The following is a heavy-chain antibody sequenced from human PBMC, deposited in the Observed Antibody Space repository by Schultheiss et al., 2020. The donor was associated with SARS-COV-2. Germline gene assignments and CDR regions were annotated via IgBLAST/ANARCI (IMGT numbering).Heavy chain of an antibody. CDR1: GFTFSTYS. Sequence: GGSLRLSCAGSGFTFSTYSMIWVRQAPGKGLEWVSYISGSSVTIYYADSVKGRFTISRDIFKNTVFLQMNSLRAEDTAVYYCARDIGGFYLDSWGRGTLVTVSS. V-gene: IGHV3-48*01. CDR2: ISGSSVTI. J-gene: IGHJ4*02. D-gene: IGHD3-10*01. CDR3: ARDIGGFYLDS.